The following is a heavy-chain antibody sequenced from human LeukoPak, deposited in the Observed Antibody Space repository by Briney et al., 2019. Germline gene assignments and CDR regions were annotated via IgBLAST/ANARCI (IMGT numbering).Heavy chain of an antibody. J-gene: IGHJ4*02. D-gene: IGHD3-22*01. Sequence: GGSLRLSCAASGFTFSSYSMNWVRQAPGKGLEWVSSISSSSSYIYYADSVKGRFTISRDNAKNSLYLQMISLRAEDTAVYYCARDAAPFHDSSGYYAFDYWGQGTLVTVSS. CDR1: GFTFSSYS. V-gene: IGHV3-21*01. CDR3: ARDAAPFHDSSGYYAFDY. CDR2: ISSSSSYI.